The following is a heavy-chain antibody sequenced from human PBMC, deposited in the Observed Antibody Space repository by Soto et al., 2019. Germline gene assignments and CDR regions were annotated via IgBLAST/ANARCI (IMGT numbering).Heavy chain of an antibody. D-gene: IGHD5-18*01. CDR1: GFTFSSYA. J-gene: IGHJ4*02. CDR2: ISSSGDNT. CDR3: AKDRTWIQLWFDF. Sequence: EVQLLESGGGLVQFGASLRLSCAASGFTFSSYAMSWVRQAPGKGLEWVSAISSSGDNTYYSDSVQGRFTISRDNSKNTLYLQMNSLRAEDTAVYYCAKDRTWIQLWFDFWGQGTLVTVSS. V-gene: IGHV3-23*01.